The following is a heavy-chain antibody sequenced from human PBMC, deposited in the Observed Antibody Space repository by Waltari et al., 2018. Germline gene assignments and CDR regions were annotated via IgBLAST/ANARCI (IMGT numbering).Heavy chain of an antibody. Sequence: QVQLQESGPGLVRPSQTLSLTCTVSGGSISSGSVYWTWIRQPAGKGLEWVGHIFTSGSTKYNPSLKSRVSVSLDTSENQFSLRLSSVTAADTAVYYCARDEARYYDIMTGGGYYGLDVWGQGPRSPSP. CDR2: IFTSGST. CDR1: GGSISSGSVY. J-gene: IGHJ6*02. CDR3: ARDEARYYDIMTGGGYYGLDV. D-gene: IGHD3-9*01. V-gene: IGHV4-61*02.